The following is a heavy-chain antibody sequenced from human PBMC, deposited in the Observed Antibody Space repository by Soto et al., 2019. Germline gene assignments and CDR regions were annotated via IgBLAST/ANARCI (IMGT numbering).Heavy chain of an antibody. D-gene: IGHD2-15*01. CDR2: IYHSGST. J-gene: IGHJ5*02. CDR1: GGSISSGGYS. V-gene: IGHV4-30-2*01. CDR3: ARERCSGGSCYWFDP. Sequence: SETLSLTCAFSGGSISSGGYSWSWIRQPPGKGLEWIGYIYHSGSTYYNPSLKSRVTISVDRSKNQFSLKLSSVTAADTAVYYCARERCSGGSCYWFDPWGQGTLVTVSS.